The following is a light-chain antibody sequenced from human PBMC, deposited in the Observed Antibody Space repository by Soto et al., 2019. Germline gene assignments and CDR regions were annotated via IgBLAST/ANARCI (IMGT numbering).Light chain of an antibody. J-gene: IGKJ4*01. CDR3: QQYYSYPLT. V-gene: IGKV1-39*01. CDR1: QYIGIY. Sequence: DIQMTQSPSSLSASVGDRVTITCRASQYIGIYLNWYQKKPGKAPKVLIYAASILQSGVPSRFSGSGSGTDFTLTISCLQSEDFATYYCQQYYSYPLTFGGGTKVDIK. CDR2: AAS.